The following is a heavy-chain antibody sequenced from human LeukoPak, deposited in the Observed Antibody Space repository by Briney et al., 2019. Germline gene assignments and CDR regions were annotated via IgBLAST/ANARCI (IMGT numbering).Heavy chain of an antibody. CDR1: GFTFSSYS. CDR3: ARRAGAYSHPYDY. CDR2: ISRSSTYI. Sequence: PGGSLRLSCAASGFTFSSYSRNWVRQAPGKGLEWVSSISRSSTYIYNADSVKGRFTISRDNAKNSLYLQMNSLRAEDTAVYYCARRAGAYSHPYDYWGQGTLVTVSS. D-gene: IGHD4/OR15-4a*01. J-gene: IGHJ4*02. V-gene: IGHV3-21*04.